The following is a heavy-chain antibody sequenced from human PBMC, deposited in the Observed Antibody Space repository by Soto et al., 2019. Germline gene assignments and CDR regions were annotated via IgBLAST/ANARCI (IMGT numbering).Heavy chain of an antibody. CDR3: ARGPGFGELLEYYFDY. Sequence: ASETLSLTCTVSGGSISSGGYYWSWIRQHPGKGLEWIGYIYYSGSTYYNPSLKSRVTISVDTSKNQFSLKLSSVTAADTAVYYCARGPGFGELLEYYFDYWGQGTLVTVSS. CDR2: IYYSGST. V-gene: IGHV4-31*03. D-gene: IGHD3-10*01. J-gene: IGHJ4*02. CDR1: GGSISSGGYY.